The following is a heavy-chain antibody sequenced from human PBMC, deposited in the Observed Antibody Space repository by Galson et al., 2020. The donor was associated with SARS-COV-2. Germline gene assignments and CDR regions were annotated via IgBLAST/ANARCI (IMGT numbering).Heavy chain of an antibody. Sequence: GGSLRLSCAASGFSFSNYDMHWVRQAPGKGLEWVALLSYGGNIAYYTNSVKGRFTISRDNSYNTLYLQMNRLRTEDTAVYYCAKKGGNGRNSGGFHFYGVDVWGQGTTVTVSS. CDR1: GFSFSNYD. D-gene: IGHD1-1*01. CDR3: AKKGGNGRNSGGFHFYGVDV. CDR2: LSYGGNIA. V-gene: IGHV3-30*18. J-gene: IGHJ6*02.